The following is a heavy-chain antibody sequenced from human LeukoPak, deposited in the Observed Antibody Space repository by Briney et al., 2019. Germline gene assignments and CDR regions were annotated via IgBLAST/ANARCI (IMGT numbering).Heavy chain of an antibody. J-gene: IGHJ6*03. CDR2: ISAYNGNT. D-gene: IGHD2-2*02. CDR1: GYTFTSYG. Sequence: GASVKVSCKASGYTFTSYGISWVRQAPGQGLEWMGWISAYNGNTNYAQKLQGRVTMTTDTSTSTAYMELRSLRSEDTAVYYCARSKYCSSTSCYRLSSEYYMDVWGKGTTVTISS. V-gene: IGHV1-18*01. CDR3: ARSKYCSSTSCYRLSSEYYMDV.